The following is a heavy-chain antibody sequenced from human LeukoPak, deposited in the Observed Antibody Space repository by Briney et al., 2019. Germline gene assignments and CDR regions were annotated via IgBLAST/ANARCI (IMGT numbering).Heavy chain of an antibody. CDR1: GFTFSSYW. Sequence: GGSLRLSCAASGFTFSSYWMHWVRQAPGKGLVWVSRIKRDGSSTSYADSVKGRFTISRDNAKNTLYLQMNSLRVEDTAVYYCARQTNDLPDYWGQGTLVTVSS. V-gene: IGHV3-74*01. CDR3: ARQTNDLPDY. J-gene: IGHJ4*02. D-gene: IGHD3-3*01. CDR2: IKRDGSST.